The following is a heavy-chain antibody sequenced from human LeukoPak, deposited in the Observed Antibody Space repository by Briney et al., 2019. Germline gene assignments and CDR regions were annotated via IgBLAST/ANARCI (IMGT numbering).Heavy chain of an antibody. D-gene: IGHD6-19*01. CDR3: ASAGYSSGINWWNWFDP. CDR2: IIPIFGTA. J-gene: IGHJ5*02. V-gene: IGHV1-69*13. CDR1: GGTFSSYA. Sequence: SVKVSRKASGGTFSSYAISWVRQAPGQGLEWMGGIIPIFGTANYAQKFQGRVTITADESTSTAYMELSSLRSEDTAVYYCASAGYSSGINWWNWFDPWGQGTLVTVSS.